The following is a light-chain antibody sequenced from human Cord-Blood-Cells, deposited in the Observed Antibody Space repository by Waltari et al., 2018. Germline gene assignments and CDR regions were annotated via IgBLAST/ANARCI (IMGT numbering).Light chain of an antibody. CDR2: GNS. V-gene: IGLV1-40*01. CDR1: SSNIGAGSD. J-gene: IGLJ1*01. Sequence: QSVLTQPPSVSGAPGQRVTISCTGSSSNIGAGSDVHWYQQLPGTSPKLLIYGNSNRPSGVPDRFPGSKFGTSASLAITGLQAEDEADYYCQSYDSSLSGYVFGTGTKVTVL. CDR3: QSYDSSLSGYV.